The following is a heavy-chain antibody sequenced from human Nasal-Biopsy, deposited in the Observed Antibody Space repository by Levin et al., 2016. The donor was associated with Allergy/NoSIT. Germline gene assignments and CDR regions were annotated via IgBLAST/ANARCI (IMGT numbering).Heavy chain of an antibody. CDR2: STGSGLSE. Sequence: GGSLRLSCVASGFMFDKYVMSWVRQAPGKGPEGVASSTGSGLSEFYADAVKGRFTISRDNSKNTLYLEMNSLRVEDSGVYYCVKELPLVSMIVVEGRVWGQGTTVTVSS. CDR1: GFMFDKYV. D-gene: IGHD3-22*01. CDR3: VKELPLVSMIVVEGRV. V-gene: IGHV3-23*01. J-gene: IGHJ6*02.